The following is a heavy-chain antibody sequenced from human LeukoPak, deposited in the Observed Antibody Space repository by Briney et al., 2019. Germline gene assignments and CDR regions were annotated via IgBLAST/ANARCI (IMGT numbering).Heavy chain of an antibody. V-gene: IGHV3-23*01. CDR3: AKEGYSDSSGAFDS. J-gene: IGHJ4*02. Sequence: GGSLRLSCAASGFTFSSYAMNWVRQAPGKGLEWVSGVTGRGGTTFYADSVRGRFTISRDNSKNTVYLQLNSPRAEDTAIHFCAKEGYSDSSGAFDSWGQGTLVTVSS. CDR2: VTGRGGTT. CDR1: GFTFSSYA. D-gene: IGHD3-22*01.